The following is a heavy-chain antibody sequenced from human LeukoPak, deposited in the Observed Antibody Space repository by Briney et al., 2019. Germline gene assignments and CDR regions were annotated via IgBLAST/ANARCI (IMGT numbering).Heavy chain of an antibody. Sequence: SGVSLRLSCAASGFTFRSYAMSWVRQAPGKGLEWVSAISGSGGSTDYADSVKGRYTISRDNSKNTLYMQMNSLRAEDTAVYYCASYDSSGYYHYFDYWGQGTLVTVSS. D-gene: IGHD3-22*01. J-gene: IGHJ4*02. CDR2: ISGSGGST. CDR3: ASYDSSGYYHYFDY. V-gene: IGHV3-23*01. CDR1: GFTFRSYA.